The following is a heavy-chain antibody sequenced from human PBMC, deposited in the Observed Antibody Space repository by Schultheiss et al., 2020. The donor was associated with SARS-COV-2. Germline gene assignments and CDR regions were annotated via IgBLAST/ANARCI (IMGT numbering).Heavy chain of an antibody. CDR2: IYHSGST. V-gene: IGHV4-61*08. J-gene: IGHJ4*02. D-gene: IGHD3-22*01. Sequence: SETLSLTFTVSGGSISSGVYYWNWIRQHPGKGLEWIGEIYHSGSTNYNPSLKSRITISVDTSKNQFSLKLSSVTAADTAVYYCARGSPYYYDSSGPFDYWGQGTLVTVSS. CDR1: GGSISSGVYY. CDR3: ARGSPYYYDSSGPFDY.